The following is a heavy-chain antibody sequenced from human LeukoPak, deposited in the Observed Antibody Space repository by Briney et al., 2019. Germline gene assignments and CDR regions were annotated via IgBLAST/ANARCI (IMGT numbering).Heavy chain of an antibody. CDR2: IKSKTDGGTT. V-gene: IGHV3-15*01. J-gene: IGHJ6*02. CDR3: TTMHSSSWYYPLSNTYGMDV. CDR1: GFTFSNAW. Sequence: GGSLRLSCAASGFTFSNAWMSWVRQAPGKGLEWVGRIKSKTDGGTTDYAAPVKRRFTISRDDSKNTLYLQMNSLKTEDTAVYYCTTMHSSSWYYPLSNTYGMDVWGQGTTVTVSS. D-gene: IGHD6-13*01.